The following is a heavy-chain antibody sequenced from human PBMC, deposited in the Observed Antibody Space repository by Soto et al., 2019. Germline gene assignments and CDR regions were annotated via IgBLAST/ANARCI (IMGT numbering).Heavy chain of an antibody. CDR1: GFSFSDYY. CDR3: GGEGSSRGPGYEH. Sequence: GGSLGLSCAASGFSFSDYYINWVRQAPGKGLEWVGRTRNKASSYTTDYAAFVKGRFNISRDDSKNLIYLQINSLKTETTAVNYGGGEGSSRGPGYEHWGQGTLVTVSS. CDR2: TRNKASSYTT. D-gene: IGHD3-22*01. V-gene: IGHV3-72*01. J-gene: IGHJ4*02.